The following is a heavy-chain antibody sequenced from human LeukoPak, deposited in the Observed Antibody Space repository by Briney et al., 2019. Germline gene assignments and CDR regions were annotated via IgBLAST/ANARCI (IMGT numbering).Heavy chain of an antibody. V-gene: IGHV3-30*04. CDR2: ISYDRSNK. CDR1: GFTFSSYA. CDR3: ARDKEMATMYYFDY. J-gene: IGHJ4*02. Sequence: PGGSLRLSCAASGFTFSSYAMHWVRQAPGKGLEWVAVISYDRSNKYYADSVKGRFTISRDNSKNTLYLQMNSLRAEDTAVYYCARDKEMATMYYFDYWGQGTLVTVSS. D-gene: IGHD5-24*01.